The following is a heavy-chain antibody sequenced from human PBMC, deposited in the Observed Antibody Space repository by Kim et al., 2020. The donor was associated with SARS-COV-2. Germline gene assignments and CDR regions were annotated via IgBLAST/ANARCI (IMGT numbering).Heavy chain of an antibody. V-gene: IGHV4-61*01. Sequence: SETLSLTCTVSGGSVSSGSYYWSWIRQPPGKGLEWIGYIYYSGSTNYNPSLKSRVTISVDTSKNQFSLKLSSVTAADTAVYYCARRFNYYDSSGYYYYFDYWGQGTLVTVSS. CDR3: ARRFNYYDSSGYYYYFDY. CDR2: IYYSGST. CDR1: GGSVSSGSYY. J-gene: IGHJ4*02. D-gene: IGHD3-22*01.